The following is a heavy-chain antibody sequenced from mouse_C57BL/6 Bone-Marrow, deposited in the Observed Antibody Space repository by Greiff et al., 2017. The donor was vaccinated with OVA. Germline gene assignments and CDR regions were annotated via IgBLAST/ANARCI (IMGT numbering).Heavy chain of an antibody. CDR2: IHPNSGST. V-gene: IGHV1-64*01. CDR3: ARYYDYDDRFAY. CDR1: GYTFTSYW. D-gene: IGHD2-4*01. Sequence: QVQLQQPGAELVKPGASVKLSCKASGYTFTSYWMHWVKQRPGQGLEWIGMIHPNSGSTNYNEKFKGKATLTVDTSSSTAYMQLSSLTSEDSAVYYCARYYDYDDRFAYWGQGTLVTVSA. J-gene: IGHJ3*01.